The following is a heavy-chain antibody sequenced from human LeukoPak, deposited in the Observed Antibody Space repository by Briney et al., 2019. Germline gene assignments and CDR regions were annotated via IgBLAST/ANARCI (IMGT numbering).Heavy chain of an antibody. CDR2: ISSSSSYI. CDR3: ARDSERWLGYFDP. CDR1: GFTFSSYS. Sequence: PGGSLRLSCAASGFTFSSYSMNWVRQAPGKGLEWVSSISSSSSYIYYADSVKGRFTISRDNAKNSLYLQMNSLRAEDTAVYYCARDSERWLGYFDPWGRGTLVTVSS. D-gene: IGHD5-24*01. V-gene: IGHV3-21*01. J-gene: IGHJ2*01.